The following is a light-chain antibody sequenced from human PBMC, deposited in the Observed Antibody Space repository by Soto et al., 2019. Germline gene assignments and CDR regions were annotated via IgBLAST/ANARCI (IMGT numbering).Light chain of an antibody. CDR2: GAS. J-gene: IGKJ5*01. CDR1: QSVSSNY. V-gene: IGKV3-20*01. CDR3: QQYDDSIT. Sequence: EIVLTQSPDTLSLSPGEGATLSCRASQSVSSNYLAWYQQKPGQAPRLLIYGASSRATGIPDRFSGSGSGTDFTLTISRLEPEDFAVFYCQQYDDSITFGQGTRLEIE.